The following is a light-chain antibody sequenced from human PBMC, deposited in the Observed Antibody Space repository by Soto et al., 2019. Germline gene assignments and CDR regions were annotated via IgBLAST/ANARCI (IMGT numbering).Light chain of an antibody. CDR1: QSISTW. V-gene: IGKV1-5*03. J-gene: IGKJ1*01. Sequence: DIQMTQSPSTLSASVGDRVTITCRASQSISTWLAWYQQEPGKAPKLLIHKASSLQSGVPSRFSGSGSGTDFTLTISSLQPEDFATYYCQEYKNYPWTFGQGTKVEV. CDR2: KAS. CDR3: QEYKNYPWT.